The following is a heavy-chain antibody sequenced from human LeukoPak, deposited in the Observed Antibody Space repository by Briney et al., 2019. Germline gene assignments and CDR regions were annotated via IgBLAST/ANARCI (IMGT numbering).Heavy chain of an antibody. J-gene: IGHJ4*02. D-gene: IGHD3-10*01. Sequence: SGGSLRLSCVASGFTFSSYAMSWVRQAPGEGLEWVSSITSSGNTPYYADSEKGRFTISRDNSKNTLYLQMNNLRAEDTAVYYCAKDRPNYYGSGAYYKRNGDFWGQGTLVTVSS. CDR1: GFTFSSYA. V-gene: IGHV3-23*01. CDR3: AKDRPNYYGSGAYYKRNGDF. CDR2: ITSSGNTP.